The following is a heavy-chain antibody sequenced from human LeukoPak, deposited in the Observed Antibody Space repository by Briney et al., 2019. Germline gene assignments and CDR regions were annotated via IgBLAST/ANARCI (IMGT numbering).Heavy chain of an antibody. V-gene: IGHV3-11*01. CDR1: GFTFSDYY. Sequence: GGSLRLSCAASGFTFSDYYMSWIRQAPGKGLEWVSYISSSGTTIYYADSVKGRFTISGDNAKNSLYLQMNSLRAEDTAVYYCAGVGVGGLRNTFDYWAQGTLVTVSS. CDR2: ISSSGTTI. CDR3: AGVGVGGLRNTFDY. D-gene: IGHD1/OR15-1a*01. J-gene: IGHJ4*02.